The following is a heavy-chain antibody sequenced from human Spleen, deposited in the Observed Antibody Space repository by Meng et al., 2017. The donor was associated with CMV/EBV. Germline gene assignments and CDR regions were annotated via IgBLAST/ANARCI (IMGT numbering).Heavy chain of an antibody. CDR1: GYTFTGYY. CDR2: INPNSGGT. D-gene: IGHD3-10*01. V-gene: IGHV1-2*02. CDR3: AREVAYYSGSGAL. J-gene: IGHJ4*02. Sequence: CKASGYTFTGYYLHWVRQAPGQGLEWMGWINPNSGGTNFAQKFQGRVTMTRDTSSSTGYMELSRLRSDDTAVYYCAREVAYYSGSGALWGQGTLVTVSS.